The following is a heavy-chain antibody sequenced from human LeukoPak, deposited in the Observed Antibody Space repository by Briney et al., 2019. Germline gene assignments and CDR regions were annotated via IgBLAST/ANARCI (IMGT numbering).Heavy chain of an antibody. D-gene: IGHD2-2*01. CDR1: GGTFSSYA. CDR2: IIPIFGTA. CDR3: ARGPDCSSTSCYDREDKELRYFDWLLPFDY. V-gene: IGHV1-69*06. Sequence: SVKVSCKASGGTFSSYAISWVRQAPGQGLEWMGGIIPIFGTANYAQKFQGRVTITADKSTSTAYMELSSLRSEDTAAYYCARGPDCSSTSCYDREDKELRYFDWLLPFDYWGQGTLVTVSS. J-gene: IGHJ4*02.